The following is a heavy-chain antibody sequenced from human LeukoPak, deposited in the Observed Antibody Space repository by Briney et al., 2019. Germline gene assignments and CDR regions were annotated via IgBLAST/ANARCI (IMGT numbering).Heavy chain of an antibody. J-gene: IGHJ4*02. V-gene: IGHV1-18*01. CDR1: GYTFTSYG. CDR2: ISAYNSNT. Sequence: GASVKVSCKASGYTFTSYGVSWVRQAPGQGLEWMGWISAYNSNTNYAQKFQGRGTMTTDTSTSTAYMELRSLRSDDTAVYYCARVDYYYGSGTCSPYYFDYWGQGTLVTVSS. CDR3: ARVDYYYGSGTCSPYYFDY. D-gene: IGHD3-10*01.